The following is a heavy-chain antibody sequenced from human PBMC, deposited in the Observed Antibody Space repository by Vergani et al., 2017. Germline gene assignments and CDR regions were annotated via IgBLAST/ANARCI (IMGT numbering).Heavy chain of an antibody. J-gene: IGHJ4*02. V-gene: IGHV3-48*01. CDR1: GFTFSSYS. CDR3: ATAGAAYCRGASCYDFFEY. D-gene: IGHD2-15*01. CDR2: ISSSSGTK. Sequence: EVQLVESGGGLVQPGGSLRLSCVASGFTFSSYSMNWVRQAPGKGLEWVSYISSSSGTKYYADSVKGRFTISRDNAKNSLYLQMNRLRPEDTAVYYCATAGAAYCRGASCYDFFEYWGQGTLVTVAS.